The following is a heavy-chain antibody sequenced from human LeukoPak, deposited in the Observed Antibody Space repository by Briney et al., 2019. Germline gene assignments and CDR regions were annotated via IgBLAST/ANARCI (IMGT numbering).Heavy chain of an antibody. V-gene: IGHV3-9*01. Sequence: GGSLRLSCAASGFTFDDYAMHWVRQAPGKGLGWVSGISWNSGSIGYADSVKGRFTISRDNAKNSLYLQMNSLRAEDTAVYYCAKPHYDILTGYSAFDYWGQGTLVTVSS. D-gene: IGHD3-9*01. CDR1: GFTFDDYA. CDR3: AKPHYDILTGYSAFDY. J-gene: IGHJ4*02. CDR2: ISWNSGSI.